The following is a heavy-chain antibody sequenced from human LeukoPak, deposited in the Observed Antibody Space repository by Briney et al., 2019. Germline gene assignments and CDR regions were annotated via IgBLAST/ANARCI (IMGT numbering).Heavy chain of an antibody. J-gene: IGHJ4*02. CDR3: ARDPGYSYGLGYFDY. CDR2: IGYDESNK. Sequence: GGSLRLSCAASGFSFRGYAMHWVRQAPGKGLEWVASIGYDESNKYYADSVKGRFTISRDNSQNKLFLQMDGLRTADTAMYYCARDPGYSYGLGYFDYCGQGTLVTVSS. V-gene: IGHV3-30-3*01. CDR1: GFSFRGYA. D-gene: IGHD5-18*01.